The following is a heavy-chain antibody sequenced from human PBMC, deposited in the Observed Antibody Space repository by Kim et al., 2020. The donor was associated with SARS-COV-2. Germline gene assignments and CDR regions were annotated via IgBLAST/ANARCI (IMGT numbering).Heavy chain of an antibody. J-gene: IGHJ4*02. CDR2: ISAYNGNT. CDR3: ARTVDTAMVYYFDY. CDR1: GYTFTSYG. V-gene: IGHV1-18*04. D-gene: IGHD5-18*01. Sequence: ASVKVSCKASGYTFTSYGISGVRQAPGQGLEWMGWISAYNGNTNYAQKLQGRVTMTTDTSTSTAYVELRSLRSDDTAVYYCARTVDTAMVYYFDYWGQGTLVTVSS.